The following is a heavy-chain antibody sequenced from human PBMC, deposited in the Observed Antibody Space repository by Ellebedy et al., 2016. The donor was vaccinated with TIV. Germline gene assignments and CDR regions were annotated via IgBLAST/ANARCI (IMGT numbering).Heavy chain of an antibody. Sequence: PGGSLRLSCAASGFTFSSYGMHWVRQAPGKGLEWVAVISYDGSNKYYADSVKGRFTISRDNSKNTLYLQMNSLRAEDTAVYYCARAARVFGVVITPLFDYWGQGTLVTVSS. CDR3: ARAARVFGVVITPLFDY. J-gene: IGHJ4*02. CDR1: GFTFSSYG. D-gene: IGHD3-3*01. V-gene: IGHV3-30*03. CDR2: ISYDGSNK.